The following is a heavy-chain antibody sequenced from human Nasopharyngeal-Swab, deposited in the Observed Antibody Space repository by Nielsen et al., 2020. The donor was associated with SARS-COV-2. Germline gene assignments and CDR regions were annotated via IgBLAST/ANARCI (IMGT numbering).Heavy chain of an antibody. J-gene: IGHJ5*02. D-gene: IGHD2-2*02. CDR2: MYHTGST. CDR1: GDSITSGYF. V-gene: IGHV4-38-2*01. Sequence: SETLSLTCAVSGDSITSGYFWGWIRQPPGKGLEWIGSMYHTGSTYYNPSLKSRVTISIDTSKNQYPLKFSSVTAADTAVYYCARLYISPRRFDPWGQGTLVTVSS. CDR3: ARLYISPRRFDP.